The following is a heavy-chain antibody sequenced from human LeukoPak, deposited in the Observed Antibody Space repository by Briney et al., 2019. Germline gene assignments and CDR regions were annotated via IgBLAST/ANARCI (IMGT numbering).Heavy chain of an antibody. Sequence: EASVKVSCKASGYTFTNYFMHWVRQAPGQGREWMGVINPGGVSTSYAQKFQGRVTMTRDTSTSTVYMELSSLRSEDTALYYWARGHSNSWIHHYGMDVWGKGTTVPVSS. J-gene: IGHJ6*04. D-gene: IGHD6-13*01. CDR1: GYTFTNYF. CDR3: ARGHSNSWIHHYGMDV. V-gene: IGHV1-46*01. CDR2: INPGGVST.